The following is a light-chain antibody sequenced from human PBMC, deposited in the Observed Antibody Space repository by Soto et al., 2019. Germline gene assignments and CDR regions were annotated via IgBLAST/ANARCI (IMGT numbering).Light chain of an antibody. CDR1: QSVSSGS. CDR3: QQYGSSLLT. CDR2: DAS. Sequence: EIVLTQSPGTLSLSPGERATLSCRASQSVSSGSLAWYQQKPGQAPRLLIYDASSRATGIPDRFSGSGSGTFFTPTISRLEPEDVAVYYCQQYGSSLLTFGGGTKVEIK. J-gene: IGKJ4*01. V-gene: IGKV3-20*01.